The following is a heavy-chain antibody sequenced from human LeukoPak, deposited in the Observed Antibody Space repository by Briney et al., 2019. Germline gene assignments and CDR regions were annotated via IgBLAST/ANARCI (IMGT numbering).Heavy chain of an antibody. CDR2: IYSDGST. CDR1: GFGVSTNY. V-gene: IGHV3-66*02. CDR3: ARDQRSESYYPWGWFDP. Sequence: QSGGSLRLSCAASGFGVSTNYLSWVRQAPGKGLEWVSVIYSDGSTYYTDSVKGRFTISRDNSKNTLYLQMNSLRPEDTAVYYCARDQRSESYYPWGWFDPWGQGTLVTVSS. D-gene: IGHD1-26*01. J-gene: IGHJ5*02.